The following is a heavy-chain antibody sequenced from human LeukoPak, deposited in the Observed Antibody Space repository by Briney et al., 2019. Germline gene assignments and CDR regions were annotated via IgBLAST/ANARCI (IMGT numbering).Heavy chain of an antibody. CDR3: ARVGCSTSCPNWFDP. J-gene: IGHJ5*02. V-gene: IGHV4-31*03. CDR2: IYYSGST. CDR1: GGSISSGGYY. D-gene: IGHD2-2*01. Sequence: PSETLPLTCTVSGGSISSGGYYWSWLRQHPGTGLEWIGYIYYSGSTYYNPSLKSRVTISVDTSKNQFSLKLSSVTAADTAVYYCARVGCSTSCPNWFDPWGQGTLVTVSS.